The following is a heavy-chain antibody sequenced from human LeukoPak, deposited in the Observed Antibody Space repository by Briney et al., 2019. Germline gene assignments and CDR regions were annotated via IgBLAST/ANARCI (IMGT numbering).Heavy chain of an antibody. CDR3: AKVDGGIAAAGTPDY. V-gene: IGHV3-30-3*01. CDR2: TAFDGSNE. J-gene: IGHJ4*02. Sequence: GGSLRLSCVASGFTFSGYDMHWVRQAPGKGLQWVAVTAFDGSNEIYADSVKGRFTISRDNSKNTLYLQMHSLRAEDTAVYYCAKVDGGIAAAGTPDYWGQGTLVTVSS. CDR1: GFTFSGYD. D-gene: IGHD6-13*01.